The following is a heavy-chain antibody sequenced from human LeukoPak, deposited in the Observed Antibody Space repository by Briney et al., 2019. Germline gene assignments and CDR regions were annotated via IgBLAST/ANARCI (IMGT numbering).Heavy chain of an antibody. CDR3: AKDGPDYGDYVWGSYYFDY. J-gene: IGHJ4*02. CDR2: ISYDGSNK. D-gene: IGHD4-17*01. Sequence: GGSLRLSCAASGFNVSNNYMSWVRQAPGKGLEWVAVISYDGSNKYYADSVKGRFTISRDNSKNTLYLQMNSLRAEDTAVYYCAKDGPDYGDYVWGSYYFDYWGQGTLVTVSS. CDR1: GFNVSNNY. V-gene: IGHV3-30*18.